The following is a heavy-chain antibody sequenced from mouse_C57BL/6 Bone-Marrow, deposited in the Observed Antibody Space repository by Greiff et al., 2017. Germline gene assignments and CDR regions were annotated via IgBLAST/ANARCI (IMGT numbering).Heavy chain of an antibody. J-gene: IGHJ3*01. CDR2: ISSGGSYT. V-gene: IGHV5-6*01. CDR1: GFTFSSYG. D-gene: IGHD2-14*01. Sequence: EVKLVESGGDLVKPGGSLTLSCAASGFTFSSYGMSWVRQTPDKRLEWVATISSGGSYTYYPDSVKGRFTISRDNAKNTLYLQMSSLKSEDTAMYYCARHIGGFAYWGQGTLVTVSA. CDR3: ARHIGGFAY.